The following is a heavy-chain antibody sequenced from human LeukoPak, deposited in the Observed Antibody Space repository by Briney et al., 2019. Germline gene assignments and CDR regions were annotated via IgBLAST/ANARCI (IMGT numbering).Heavy chain of an antibody. D-gene: IGHD6-13*01. Sequence: SETLSLTCTVSGGSISSSSYYWRWIRQPPGKGLEWIGSIYYSGSTYYNPSLKSRVTISVDTSKNQFSLKLSSVTAADTAVYYCARGYSSSWYFNWFDPWGQGTLVTVSS. CDR3: ARGYSSSWYFNWFDP. J-gene: IGHJ5*02. CDR1: GGSISSSSYY. V-gene: IGHV4-39*07. CDR2: IYYSGST.